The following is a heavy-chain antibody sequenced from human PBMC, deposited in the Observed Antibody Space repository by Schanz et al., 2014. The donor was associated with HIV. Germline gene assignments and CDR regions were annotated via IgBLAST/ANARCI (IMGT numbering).Heavy chain of an antibody. V-gene: IGHV3-23*01. CDR2: IVSSGGDT. CDR3: AKSSGWLYAHFDF. D-gene: IGHD3-9*01. J-gene: IGHJ4*02. CDR1: GFTFSDYA. Sequence: EVQLLESGGGLVQPGGSPRLSCTTSGFTFSDYAMSWVRQAPGKGLEGVSAIVSSGGDTYYADFVEGRFTISRDNSKNTLYLQMHSLRAEDTAVYYCAKSSGWLYAHFDFWGQGALVTVSS.